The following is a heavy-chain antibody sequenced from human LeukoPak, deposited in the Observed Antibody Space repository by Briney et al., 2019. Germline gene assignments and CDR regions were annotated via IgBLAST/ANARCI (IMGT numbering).Heavy chain of an antibody. V-gene: IGHV4-39*01. J-gene: IGHJ4*02. CDR1: DCSISSSSYY. CDR2: MYYSGST. Sequence: KPSEPLSLPCTVSDCSISSSSYYWGWIRQPPGKGLEWIGSMYYSGSTYYNSSLKSRVTISVDTSKNQFSLKLSSVTEQSRAVNYCASHANGNYRYYFDYWGQRTLVTVSS. CDR3: ASHANGNYRYYFDY. D-gene: IGHD5-24*01.